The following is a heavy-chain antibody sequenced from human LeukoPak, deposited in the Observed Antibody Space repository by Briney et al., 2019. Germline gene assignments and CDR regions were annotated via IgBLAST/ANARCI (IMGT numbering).Heavy chain of an antibody. CDR1: EFTLSSCG. CDR3: VKEQSSGNYRTADF. J-gene: IGHJ4*02. V-gene: IGHV3-30*18. CDR2: ITYDGITT. Sequence: GGSLRLSCAASEFTLSSCGMHWVRQAPGKGLEWVAVITYDGITTYFDDSVKGRFTISRDTSKSMLYLQMNSLRPEDTAVYYCVKEQSSGNYRTADFWGQGTLVTVSS. D-gene: IGHD3-10*01.